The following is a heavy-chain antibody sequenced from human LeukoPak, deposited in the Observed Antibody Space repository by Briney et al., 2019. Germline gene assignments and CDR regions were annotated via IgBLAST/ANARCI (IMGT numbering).Heavy chain of an antibody. CDR3: AGRQHIVVVTATRGSFDM. J-gene: IGHJ3*02. Sequence: PSETLSLTCTVCGGSISSYYWSWIRQPPGKGLEWLGYVFNSGRTNLNPSLRSRATMSVDTSKNQFSLKLSSLTAADTAVYYCAGRQHIVVVTATRGSFDMWGQGTMVTVSS. CDR2: VFNSGRT. D-gene: IGHD2-21*02. V-gene: IGHV4-59*01. CDR1: GGSISSYY.